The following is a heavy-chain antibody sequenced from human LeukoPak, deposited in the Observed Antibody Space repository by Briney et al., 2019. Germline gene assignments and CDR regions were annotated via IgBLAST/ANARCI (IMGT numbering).Heavy chain of an antibody. J-gene: IGHJ6*03. CDR1: GYTFTSYY. D-gene: IGHD2-15*01. Sequence: ASVKVSCKASGYTFTSYYMHWVRQAPGQGLEWMGIINPSGGSTSYAQKFQGRVTMTRDMSTSTAYMELRSLRSDDTAVYYCARDGRYCSGGSCYYYYYMDVWGKGTTVTISS. CDR3: ARDGRYCSGGSCYYYYYMDV. V-gene: IGHV1-46*01. CDR2: INPSGGST.